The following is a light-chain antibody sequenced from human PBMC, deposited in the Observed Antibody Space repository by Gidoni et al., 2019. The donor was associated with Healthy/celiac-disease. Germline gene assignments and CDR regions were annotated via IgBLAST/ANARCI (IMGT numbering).Light chain of an antibody. Sequence: ELLLTQSPATLALSPGVSATLSCRASQSVSSYLAWYQQKPGQAPRLLIYDASNRATGIPARFSGSGSGTDFTLTISSLEPEDFAVYYCQQRSNWPPLTFGGGTKVEIK. CDR2: DAS. V-gene: IGKV3-11*01. CDR1: QSVSSY. CDR3: QQRSNWPPLT. J-gene: IGKJ4*01.